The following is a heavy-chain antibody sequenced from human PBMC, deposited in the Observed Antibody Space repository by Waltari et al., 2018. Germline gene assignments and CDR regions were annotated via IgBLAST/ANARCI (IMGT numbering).Heavy chain of an antibody. Sequence: EVQLVQSGAEVKKPGESLKISCKGSGYSFTSHWIGWVRQMPGKGLEWMGIVCLGDAGTRYSPPFQGQVTISAVKSISTAYLQWSSLKASDTAMYYCARGNVGATGDAFAIWGQGTMVAGSS. CDR3: ARGNVGATGDAFAI. D-gene: IGHD1-26*01. J-gene: IGHJ3*02. V-gene: IGHV5-51*01. CDR1: GYSFTSHW. CDR2: VCLGDAGT.